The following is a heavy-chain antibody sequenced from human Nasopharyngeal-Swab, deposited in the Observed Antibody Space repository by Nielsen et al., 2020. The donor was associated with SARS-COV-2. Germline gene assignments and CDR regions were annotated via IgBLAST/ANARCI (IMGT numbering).Heavy chain of an antibody. V-gene: IGHV4-4*08. J-gene: IGHJ3*01. D-gene: IGHD3-3*01. Sequence: SETLSLTCIVSGDSIWNYYWSWFRQPAGEGLQWIGYSYIRGGTYYSPSLRGRVSISVDTSQNQFSLRLNSVTAADTAVYYCAATPPCASQSGRAYDFWSQGTRVTVSA. CDR3: AATPPCASQSGRAYDF. CDR1: GDSIWNYY. CDR2: SYIRGGT.